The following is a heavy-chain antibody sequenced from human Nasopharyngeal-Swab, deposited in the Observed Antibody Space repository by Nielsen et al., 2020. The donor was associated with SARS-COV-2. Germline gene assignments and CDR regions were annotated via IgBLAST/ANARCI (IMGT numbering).Heavy chain of an antibody. CDR3: ARHCLGEPYYYYYYGMDV. J-gene: IGHJ6*02. CDR2: IYYSGST. V-gene: IGHV4-39*01. Sequence: SETLSLTCTVSGGSISSSSYYCGWIRQPPRKGLEWIGSIYYSGSTYYNPSLKSRVTISVDTSKNQFSLKLSSVTAADTAVYYCARHCLGEPYYYYYYGMDVWGQGTTVTVSS. CDR1: GGSISSSSYY. D-gene: IGHD3-16*01.